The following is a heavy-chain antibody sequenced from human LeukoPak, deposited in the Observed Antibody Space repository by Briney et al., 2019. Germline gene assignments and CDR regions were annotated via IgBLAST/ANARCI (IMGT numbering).Heavy chain of an antibody. CDR1: GFTLSNAW. J-gene: IGHJ4*02. Sequence: GGSLRLSCAASGFTLSNAWMSWVRQAPGKGLEWVGRIKSTTDGATTDYAAPVKGRFTISRGDSKNTLYLQMNSLKNEDTAVYSCTDFGYWGQGTLVTVSS. V-gene: IGHV3-15*01. D-gene: IGHD3/OR15-3a*01. CDR2: IKSTTDGATT. CDR3: TDFGY.